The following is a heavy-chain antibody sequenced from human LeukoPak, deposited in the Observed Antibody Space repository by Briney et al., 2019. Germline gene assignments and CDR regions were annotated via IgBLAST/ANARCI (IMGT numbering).Heavy chain of an antibody. CDR3: VKGSAVPDAYYYYGMDV. CDR1: GFTFSSYA. CDR2: ISSNGGST. Sequence: GGSLRLSCSASGFTFSSYAMHWVRQAPGKGLEYVSAISSNGGSTYYADSVKGRFTISRDNSKNTLYLQMSSLRAEDTAVYYCVKGSAVPDAYYYYGMDVWGKGTTVPVSS. V-gene: IGHV3-64D*06. J-gene: IGHJ6*04. D-gene: IGHD3-3*01.